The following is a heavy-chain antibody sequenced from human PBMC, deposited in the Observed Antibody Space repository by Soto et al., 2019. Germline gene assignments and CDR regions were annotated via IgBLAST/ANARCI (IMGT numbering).Heavy chain of an antibody. Sequence: VQLLESGGGLVQPAGSLRLSCAASGFTFSSYAMSWVRQAQGKGLEWVSAISGSGGSTYDADSVKGRFTISRDNSKNTLYLQMNSLRAEDTAVYYCAKPRLITVTTPGYYYDMDVWGKGTTVTVSS. D-gene: IGHD4-17*01. CDR2: ISGSGGST. V-gene: IGHV3-23*01. J-gene: IGHJ6*03. CDR1: GFTFSSYA. CDR3: AKPRLITVTTPGYYYDMDV.